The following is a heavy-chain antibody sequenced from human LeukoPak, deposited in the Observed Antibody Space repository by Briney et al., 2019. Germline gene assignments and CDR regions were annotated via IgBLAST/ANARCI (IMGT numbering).Heavy chain of an antibody. Sequence: KPGASVKVSCKASGYTFTSYDINWVRQATGQGLEWLGWLNPNSGNTGYAQKFQGRVTMTRNTSISTAYMELSSLRSEDTAVYYSARAQGYCSSTSCYGNCFDPWGQGTLVTVSS. CDR2: LNPNSGNT. D-gene: IGHD2-2*01. CDR1: GYTFTSYD. J-gene: IGHJ5*02. CDR3: ARAQGYCSSTSCYGNCFDP. V-gene: IGHV1-8*01.